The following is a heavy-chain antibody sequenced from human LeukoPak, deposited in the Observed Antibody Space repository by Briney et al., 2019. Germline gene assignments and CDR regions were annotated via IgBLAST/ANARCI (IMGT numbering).Heavy chain of an antibody. J-gene: IGHJ6*03. Sequence: SETLSLTCTVSGGSICSYYWSWIRQPPGKGLEWIGYIYYSGSTNYNPSLKSRVTISVDTSKNQFSLKLSSVTAADTAVYYCARAGRSSAQNYYYYYMDVWGKGTTVTVSS. CDR2: IYYSGST. V-gene: IGHV4-59*01. CDR1: GGSICSYY. CDR3: ARAGRSSAQNYYYYYMDV. D-gene: IGHD6-25*01.